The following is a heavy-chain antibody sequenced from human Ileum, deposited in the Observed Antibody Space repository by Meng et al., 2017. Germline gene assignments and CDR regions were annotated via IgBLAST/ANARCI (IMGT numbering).Heavy chain of an antibody. D-gene: IGHD5-12*01. CDR2: IERKPNNYAT. CDR3: TRDGGLRNWFDS. Sequence: GESGGGVVTPVGVLESYVAASGFTFSDCVIHWVRQASGKGLEWVGRIERKPNNYATAYAASVTGRFTISRDDATNTAFLQMNSLNTEDTAVYYCTRDGGLRNWFDSWGQGTLVTVSS. CDR1: GFTFSDCV. J-gene: IGHJ5*01. V-gene: IGHV3-73*02.